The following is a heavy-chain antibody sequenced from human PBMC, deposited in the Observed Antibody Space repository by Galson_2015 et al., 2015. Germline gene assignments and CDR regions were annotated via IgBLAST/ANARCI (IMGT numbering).Heavy chain of an antibody. CDR1: GFTFSSYA. J-gene: IGHJ4*02. Sequence: SLRLSCAASGFTFSSYAMHWVRQAPGKGLEWVAVISYDGSNKYYADSVKGRFTISRDNSKNTLYLQMNSLRAEDTAVYYCARDGSGFDYWGQGTLDTVTS. D-gene: IGHD3-10*01. CDR2: ISYDGSNK. V-gene: IGHV3-30-3*01. CDR3: ARDGSGFDY.